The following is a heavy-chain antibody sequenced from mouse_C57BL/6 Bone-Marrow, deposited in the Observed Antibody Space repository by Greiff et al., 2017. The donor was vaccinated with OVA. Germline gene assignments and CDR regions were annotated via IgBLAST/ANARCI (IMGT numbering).Heavy chain of an antibody. Sequence: QVQLQQPGAELVKPGASVKVSCKASGYTFTSYWMHWVKQRPGQGLEWIGRIHPSDSDTNYNQKFKGKATLTVDKSSSTAYMQLSSLTSEDSAVYYCARGITTVVAPAYWGQGTLVTVSA. V-gene: IGHV1-74*01. CDR3: ARGITTVVAPAY. CDR1: GYTFTSYW. CDR2: IHPSDSDT. J-gene: IGHJ3*01. D-gene: IGHD1-1*01.